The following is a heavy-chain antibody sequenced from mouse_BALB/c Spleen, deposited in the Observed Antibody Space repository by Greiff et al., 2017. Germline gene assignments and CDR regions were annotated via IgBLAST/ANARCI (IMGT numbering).Heavy chain of an antibody. CDR2: ISSGGST. Sequence: EVQLVESGGGLVKPGGSLKLSCAASGFTFSSYAMSWVRQTPEKRLEWVASISSGGSTYYPDSVKGRFTISRDNARNILYLQMSSLRSEDTAMYYCARAYGNYPFDYWGQGTTLTVSS. V-gene: IGHV5-6-5*01. J-gene: IGHJ2*01. D-gene: IGHD2-10*02. CDR3: ARAYGNYPFDY. CDR1: GFTFSSYA.